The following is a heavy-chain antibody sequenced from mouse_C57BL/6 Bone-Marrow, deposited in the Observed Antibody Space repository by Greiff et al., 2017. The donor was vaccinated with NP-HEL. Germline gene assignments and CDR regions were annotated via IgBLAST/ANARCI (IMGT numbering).Heavy chain of an antibody. CDR3: ASPTVEGAMDY. J-gene: IGHJ4*01. CDR1: GYTFTSYW. D-gene: IGHD1-1*01. Sequence: QVQLQQPGAELVKPGASVKMSCKASGYTFTSYWITWVKQRPGQGLEWIGDIYPGSGSTNYTEQFTSKATLTVDTSSSTAYMQLSSLTSEDSAVYYCASPTVEGAMDYWGQGTSVTVSS. V-gene: IGHV1-55*01. CDR2: IYPGSGST.